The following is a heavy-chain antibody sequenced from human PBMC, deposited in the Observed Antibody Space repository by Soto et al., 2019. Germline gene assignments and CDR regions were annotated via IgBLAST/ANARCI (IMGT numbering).Heavy chain of an antibody. CDR3: ARHSSGYCSSTSCYMDYGMDV. CDR2: IYPGDSDT. CDR1: GYSFTSYW. V-gene: IGHV5-51*01. J-gene: IGHJ6*02. D-gene: IGHD2-2*02. Sequence: GESLKISCKGSGYSFTSYWIGWVRQMPGKGLEWMGIIYPGDSDTRYSPSFQGQVTISADKSISTAYLQWSSLKASDTAMYYCARHSSGYCSSTSCYMDYGMDVWGQGTTVTSP.